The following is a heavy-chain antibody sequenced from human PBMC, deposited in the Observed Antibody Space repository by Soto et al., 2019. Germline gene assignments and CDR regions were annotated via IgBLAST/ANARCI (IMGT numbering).Heavy chain of an antibody. V-gene: IGHV3-33*01. CDR1: GFTFSSYG. D-gene: IGHD3-9*01. CDR2: IWYDGSNK. CDR3: AREYYDILTGYYYYYGMDV. J-gene: IGHJ6*02. Sequence: GGSLRLSCAASGFTFSSYGMHWVRQAPGKGLEWVAVIWYDGSNKYYADSVKGRFTISRDNSKNTLYLQMNSLRAEDTAVYYCAREYYDILTGYYYYYGMDVWGQGTTVTVSS.